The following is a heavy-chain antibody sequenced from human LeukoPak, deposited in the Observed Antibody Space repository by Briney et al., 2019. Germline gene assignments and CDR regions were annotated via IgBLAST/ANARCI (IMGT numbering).Heavy chain of an antibody. D-gene: IGHD2-2*01. J-gene: IGHJ4*02. CDR1: GYTFTSYG. CDR2: ISAYNGNT. V-gene: IGHV1-18*01. CDR3: VYCSSTSCSLGLDY. Sequence: GASVKVSCKASGYTFTSYGISWVRQAPGQGLEWMGWISAYNGNTNYAQKLQGRVTMTTDTSTSTAYMELRSLRSDDTAVYYCVYCSSTSCSLGLDYWGQGTLVTVSS.